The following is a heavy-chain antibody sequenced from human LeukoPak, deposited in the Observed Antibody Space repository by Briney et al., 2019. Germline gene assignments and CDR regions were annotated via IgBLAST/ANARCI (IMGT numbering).Heavy chain of an antibody. Sequence: PSETLSLTCTVPGGSISSSRYSWGWIRQPPGKGLERIGTIYYSGSTYYNPSLKSRVTISVDTSKNQFSLRLSSVTAADTAVYYCARHAYYSDSSGYYYDSSGYYYYFDYWGQGTLVTVSS. CDR3: ARHAYYSDSSGYYYDSSGYYYYFDY. J-gene: IGHJ4*02. V-gene: IGHV4-39*01. CDR1: GGSISSSRYS. D-gene: IGHD3-22*01. CDR2: IYYSGST.